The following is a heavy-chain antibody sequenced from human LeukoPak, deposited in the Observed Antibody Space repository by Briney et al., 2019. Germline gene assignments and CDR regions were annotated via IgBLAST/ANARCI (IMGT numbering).Heavy chain of an antibody. J-gene: IGHJ5*02. V-gene: IGHV3-30-3*01. CDR2: ISYDGSNK. CDR1: GFTLSSYA. CDR3: ARVSSWYFNWFDP. Sequence: GRSLRLSCAASGFTLSSYAMHWVRQAPGKGLEWVAVISYDGSNKYYADSVKGRFTISRDNSKNTLHLQMNSLRAEDTAVYYCARVSSWYFNWFDPWGQGTLVTVSS. D-gene: IGHD6-13*01.